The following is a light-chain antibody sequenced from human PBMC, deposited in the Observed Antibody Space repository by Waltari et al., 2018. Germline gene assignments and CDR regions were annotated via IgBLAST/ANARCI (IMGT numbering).Light chain of an antibody. CDR3: ATWDDSLNGGV. CDR2: DDS. CDR1: SSNIGNNA. V-gene: IGLV1-36*01. Sequence: QSVLTQPPSVSEAPRQRVTISCSGSSSNIGNNAVHWYQQLPGKAPRLLFYDDSLLPSGVPDRFSGSKSVTSASLAISGLQSEDEALYYCATWDDSLNGGVFGGGTKLTVL. J-gene: IGLJ3*02.